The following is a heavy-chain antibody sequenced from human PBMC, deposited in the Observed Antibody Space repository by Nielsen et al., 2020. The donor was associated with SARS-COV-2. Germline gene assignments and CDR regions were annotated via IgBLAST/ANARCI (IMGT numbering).Heavy chain of an antibody. CDR2: IYHSGST. CDR3: ARGRSYYYDSSGYYGTGLGYFQH. Sequence: WIRQPPGKGLEWIGEIYHSGSTNYNPSLKSRVTISVDTSKNQFSLKLSSVTAADTAVYYCARGRSYYYDSSGYYGTGLGYFQHWGQGTLVTVSS. D-gene: IGHD3-22*01. V-gene: IGHV4-34*01. J-gene: IGHJ1*01.